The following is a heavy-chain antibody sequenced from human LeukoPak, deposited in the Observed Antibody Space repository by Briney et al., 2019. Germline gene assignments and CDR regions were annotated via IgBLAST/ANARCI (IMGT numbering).Heavy chain of an antibody. J-gene: IGHJ3*01. V-gene: IGHV3-23*01. CDR2: ISGSGGST. Sequence: GGSLRLPCAASGITVSSYAMSWVRQAPGKGLDWVSSISGSGGSTHYADSVKGRFTISRDNSKNTLFLQMNSLRAEDTAVYYCAKDRSSSSWFDGYDFWGQGTMVTVSS. CDR1: GITVSSYA. D-gene: IGHD6-13*01. CDR3: AKDRSSSSWFDGYDF.